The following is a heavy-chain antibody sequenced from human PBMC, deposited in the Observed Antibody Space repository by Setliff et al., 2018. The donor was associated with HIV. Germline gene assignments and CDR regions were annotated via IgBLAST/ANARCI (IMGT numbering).Heavy chain of an antibody. CDR3: ARARTDYYDRRRRSHYYIDV. Sequence: ASVKVSCKSSGYTFTAHHIHWVRQAPGQGPEWMGWIIPKSGETSYAEKFRGRVTMTRDTSLSTAYMELNNVKFEDTAIYYCARARTDYYDRRRRSHYYIDVWARGATVTVSS. V-gene: IGHV1-2*02. D-gene: IGHD3-22*01. CDR2: IIPKSGET. CDR1: GYTFTAHH. J-gene: IGHJ6*03.